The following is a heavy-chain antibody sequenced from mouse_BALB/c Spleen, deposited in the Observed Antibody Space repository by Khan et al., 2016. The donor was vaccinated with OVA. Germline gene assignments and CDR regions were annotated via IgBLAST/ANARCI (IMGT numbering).Heavy chain of an antibody. D-gene: IGHD2-2*01. Sequence: QVQLKQSGPELVRPGVSVKISCKGSGYTFTDFAMHWVKQSHAKGLEGMGVIITHNGNIDNNQKFKDKATRTEHKSSKTANREFARFTSEEPAVYYCARGSGNDRFAYWGQGTLVTVSA. CDR3: ARGSGNDRFAY. CDR1: GYTFTDFA. V-gene: IGHV1S137*01. CDR2: IITHNGNI. J-gene: IGHJ3*01.